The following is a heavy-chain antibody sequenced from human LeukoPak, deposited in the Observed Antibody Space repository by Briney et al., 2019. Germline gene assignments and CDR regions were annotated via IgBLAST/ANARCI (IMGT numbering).Heavy chain of an antibody. CDR2: ITSSGRTT. Sequence: GGSLRLSCTASGFTFSSYDVNWVRQAPGKGVEWVSYITSSGRTTYYADSVKGRFIISRDNAKNSLFLQMNSLRVEDTAVYYCARVTLDGFDVWGQGTMVTVSS. J-gene: IGHJ3*01. CDR3: ARVTLDGFDV. V-gene: IGHV3-48*03. CDR1: GFTFSSYD.